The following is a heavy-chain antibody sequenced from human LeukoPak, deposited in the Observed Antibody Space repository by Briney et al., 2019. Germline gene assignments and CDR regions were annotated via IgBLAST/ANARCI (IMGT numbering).Heavy chain of an antibody. J-gene: IGHJ5*02. Sequence: PSETLSLTCAVYGGSFSGYYWSWIRQPPGKGLEWIGEINHSGSTNYNPCLKSRVTISVDTSKNQFSLKLSSVTAADTAVYYCASFAGDYGFNWFDPWGQGTLVTVSS. D-gene: IGHD4-17*01. CDR2: INHSGST. CDR1: GGSFSGYY. V-gene: IGHV4-34*01. CDR3: ASFAGDYGFNWFDP.